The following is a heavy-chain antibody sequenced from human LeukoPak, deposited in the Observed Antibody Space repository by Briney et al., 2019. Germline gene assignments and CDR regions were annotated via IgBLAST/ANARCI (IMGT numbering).Heavy chain of an antibody. CDR1: GGSINSGDYY. V-gene: IGHV4-39*07. CDR2: IYYSGST. Sequence: SETLSLTCTVSGGSINSGDYYWVWIRQPPGKGLEWIGSIYYSGSTSYNPSLKSRVTMTVDTSKSQFSLKLSSVTAADTAVYYCARGRAYYYDSSGSMLSLHYWGQGTLVTVSS. J-gene: IGHJ4*02. D-gene: IGHD3-22*01. CDR3: ARGRAYYYDSSGSMLSLHY.